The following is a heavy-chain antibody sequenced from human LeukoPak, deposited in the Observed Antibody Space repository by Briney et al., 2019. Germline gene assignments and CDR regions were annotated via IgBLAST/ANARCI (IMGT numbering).Heavy chain of an antibody. D-gene: IGHD4-17*01. V-gene: IGHV1-69*02. Sequence: ASVKVSCKASGGTFSSYTISWVRQAPGQGLEWMGRIIPILGIANYAQKFQGRVTITADKSTSTAYMELSSLRSEDTAVYYCARADYGDYVMPNYYYGMDVWGQGTTVTVSS. CDR2: IIPILGIA. CDR3: ARADYGDYVMPNYYYGMDV. CDR1: GGTFSSYT. J-gene: IGHJ6*02.